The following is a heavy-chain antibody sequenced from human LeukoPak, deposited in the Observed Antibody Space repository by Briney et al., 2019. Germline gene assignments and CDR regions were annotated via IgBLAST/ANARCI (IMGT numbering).Heavy chain of an antibody. D-gene: IGHD3-3*01. Sequence: PGGSLRLSCAASGFTVSSNYMSWVRQAPGKGLEWVSVIYSGGSTYYADSVKGRFTISRDNSKNTVYLQMNSLRVEDTAVYYWARDPRSIFAWFHLWAQGTVVTVPS. CDR3: ARDPRSIFAWFHL. J-gene: IGHJ5*02. CDR2: IYSGGST. CDR1: GFTVSSNY. V-gene: IGHV3-53*05.